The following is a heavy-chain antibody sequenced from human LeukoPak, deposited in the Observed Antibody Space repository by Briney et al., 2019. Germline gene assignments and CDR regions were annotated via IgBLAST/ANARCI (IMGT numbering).Heavy chain of an antibody. D-gene: IGHD2-2*01. V-gene: IGHV1-69*13. CDR1: GGTFSSYA. Sequence: ASVKVSCKASGGTFSSYAISWVRQAPGQGLEWMGGIIPIFGTANYAQKFQGRVTITADESTSTAYMELSSLRSEDTAVYYCARDLSDCSSTSCLLQPQNWFDPWGQGTLVTVSS. J-gene: IGHJ5*02. CDR3: ARDLSDCSSTSCLLQPQNWFDP. CDR2: IIPIFGTA.